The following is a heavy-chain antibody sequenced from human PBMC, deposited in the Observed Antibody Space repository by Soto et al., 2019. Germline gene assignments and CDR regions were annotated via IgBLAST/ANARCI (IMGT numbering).Heavy chain of an antibody. CDR3: ARDSECTNGVCYVPFDY. CDR1: GGSISSGDYY. J-gene: IGHJ4*02. V-gene: IGHV4-30-4*01. Sequence: PSETLSLTCTVSGGSISSGDYYWSWIRPPPGKGLEWIGYIYYSGSTYYNPSLKSRVTISVDTSKNQFSLKLSSVTAADTAVYYCARDSECTNGVCYVPFDYWGQGTLVTVSS. D-gene: IGHD2-8*01. CDR2: IYYSGST.